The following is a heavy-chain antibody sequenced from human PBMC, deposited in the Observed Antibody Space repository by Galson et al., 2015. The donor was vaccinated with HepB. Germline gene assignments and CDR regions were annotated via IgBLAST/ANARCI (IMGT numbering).Heavy chain of an antibody. CDR2: IIPIFGTA. D-gene: IGHD3-22*01. J-gene: IGHJ4*02. CDR3: AVEAPYDSSGGFDY. V-gene: IGHV1-69*13. CDR1: GGTFSSYA. Sequence: SVKVSCKASGGTFSSYAISWVRQAPGQGLEWMGGIIPIFGTANYAQKFQGRVTITADESTSTAYMELSSLRSEDTAVYYCAVEAPYDSSGGFDYWGQGTLVTVSS.